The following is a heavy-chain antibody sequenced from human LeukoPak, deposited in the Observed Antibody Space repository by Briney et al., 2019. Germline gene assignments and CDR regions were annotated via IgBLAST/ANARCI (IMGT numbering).Heavy chain of an antibody. J-gene: IGHJ5*02. Sequence: GGSLRLSCAASGFTFSSYWMSWVRQAPGKGLEWVANIKQDGSEKYYVDSVKGRFTISRDNAKNSLYLQMNSLRAEDTAVYYCTRAGYCSNGVCYNWFDPWGQGTLVTVSS. CDR1: GFTFSSYW. D-gene: IGHD2-8*01. CDR2: IKQDGSEK. V-gene: IGHV3-7*03. CDR3: TRAGYCSNGVCYNWFDP.